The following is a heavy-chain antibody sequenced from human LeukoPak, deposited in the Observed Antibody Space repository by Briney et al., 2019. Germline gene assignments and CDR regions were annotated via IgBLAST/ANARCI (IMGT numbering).Heavy chain of an antibody. J-gene: IGHJ5*02. V-gene: IGHV1-69*13. CDR3: ARRVVDTAFTVGVAKQNWFDP. CDR2: IIPIFGTA. D-gene: IGHD5-18*01. Sequence: GASVKVSCKASGYTFTSNYIHWVRQAPGQGLEWMGGIIPIFGTANYAQKFQGRVTITADESTSTAYMELSSLRSEDTAVYYCARRVVDTAFTVGVAKQNWFDPWGQGTLVTVSS. CDR1: GYTFTSNY.